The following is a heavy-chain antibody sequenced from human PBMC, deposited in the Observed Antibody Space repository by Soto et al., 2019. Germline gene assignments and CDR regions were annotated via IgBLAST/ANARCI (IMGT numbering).Heavy chain of an antibody. J-gene: IGHJ2*01. CDR3: ATNRGLFFQAEDGIRDL. V-gene: IGHV4-39*01. CDR2: LYYSGRT. D-gene: IGHD2-21*01. Sequence: RDWILQTPGTGQEWIGSLYYSGRTSYNPSLKSRVTISVDTSKNQCSLKLSSVTAADTVVYYCATNRGLFFQAEDGIRDL.